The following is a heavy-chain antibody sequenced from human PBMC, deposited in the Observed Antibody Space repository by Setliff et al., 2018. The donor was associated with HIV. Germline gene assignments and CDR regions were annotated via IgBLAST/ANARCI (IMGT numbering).Heavy chain of an antibody. CDR1: GYSVTSDYY. V-gene: IGHV4-38-2*01. Sequence: SETLSLTCVVSGYSVTSDYYWGWIRQSPGKGLEWTGSVYYSGSTYHNPSLKSRITISIDTSKDHFSLHLTSVTAADTAIYYCARVDTMLLFFDLWGQGTLVTVSS. J-gene: IGHJ4*02. D-gene: IGHD3-10*02. CDR2: VYYSGST. CDR3: ARVDTMLLFFDL.